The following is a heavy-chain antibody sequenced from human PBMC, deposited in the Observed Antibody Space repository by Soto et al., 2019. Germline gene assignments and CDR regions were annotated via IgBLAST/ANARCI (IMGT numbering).Heavy chain of an antibody. CDR1: GYTFTSYA. D-gene: IGHD5-18*01. CDR2: INAGNGNT. CDR3: ARGTWIQLWLKLDE. V-gene: IGHV1-3*01. J-gene: IGHJ1*01. Sequence: ASVKVSCKASGYTFTSYAMHWVRQAPGQRLEWMGWINAGNGNTKYSQKFQGRVTITRDTSASTAYMELSSLRSEDTAVYYCARGTWIQLWLKLDEWGQGTLVTVSS.